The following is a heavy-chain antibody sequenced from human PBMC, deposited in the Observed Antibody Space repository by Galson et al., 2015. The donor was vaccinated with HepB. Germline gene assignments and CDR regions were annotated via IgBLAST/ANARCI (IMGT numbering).Heavy chain of an antibody. Sequence: SLRLSCAASGFAFSSYVLHWVRRAPGKGPEWVSAIGTGGDTYYADSVMGRFTISRDNAKKSLYLQMDSLIAEDMAVYYCARDHGFPKNCSSTSCYIMLDCWFDPWGQGTLVTVSS. CDR2: IGTGGDT. CDR1: GFAFSSYV. J-gene: IGHJ5*02. CDR3: ARDHGFPKNCSSTSCYIMLDCWFDP. D-gene: IGHD2-2*02. V-gene: IGHV3-47*02.